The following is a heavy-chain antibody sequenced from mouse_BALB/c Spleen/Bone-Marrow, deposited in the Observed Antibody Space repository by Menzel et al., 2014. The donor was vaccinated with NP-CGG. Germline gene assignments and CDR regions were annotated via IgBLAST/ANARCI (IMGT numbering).Heavy chain of an antibody. CDR1: GFDFSRYW. Sequence: EVKLEESGGGLVQPGGSRKLSCAASGFDFSRYWMSWVRQAPGKGLEWIGEINPESSTINYTPSLEDKFIISRDNAKNTLFLQMTKVRSEDTALYYCARLNYYGNLFVWGAGTTVTV. CDR2: INPESSTI. V-gene: IGHV4-1*02. J-gene: IGHJ1*01. CDR3: ARLNYYGNLFV. D-gene: IGHD1-1*01.